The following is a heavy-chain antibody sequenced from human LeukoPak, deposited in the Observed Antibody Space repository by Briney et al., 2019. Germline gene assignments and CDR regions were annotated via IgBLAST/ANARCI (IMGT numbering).Heavy chain of an antibody. CDR1: GFTFDDCA. CDR2: ISWEGQTT. V-gene: IGHV3-43*01. CDR3: TRDTDFGSPTNYFDH. D-gene: IGHD3-10*01. Sequence: GGSLRLSCATSGFTFDDCAMHWVRQAPGKGLDWVSLISWEGQTTYYADSVRGRFSISRDNNKNSLFLEMNSLTTDDTGFYYCTRDTDFGSPTNYFDHWGQGTLVSVSS. J-gene: IGHJ4*02.